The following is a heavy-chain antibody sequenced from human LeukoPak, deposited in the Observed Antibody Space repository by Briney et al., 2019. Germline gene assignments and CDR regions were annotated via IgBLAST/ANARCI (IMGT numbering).Heavy chain of an antibody. V-gene: IGHV3-21*01. CDR3: ATTFGGVIVIGRFDY. CDR2: ISSSSSYI. D-gene: IGHD3-16*02. CDR1: GFTFSSYS. J-gene: IGHJ4*02. Sequence: GGSLRLSCAASGFTFSSYSMNWARQAPGKGLEWVSSISSSSSYIYYADSVKGRFTISRDNAKNSLYLQMNSLRAEDTAVYYCATTFGGVIVIGRFDYWGQGTLVTVSS.